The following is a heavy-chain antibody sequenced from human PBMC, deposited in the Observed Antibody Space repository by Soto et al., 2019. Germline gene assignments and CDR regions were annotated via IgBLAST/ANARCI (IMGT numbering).Heavy chain of an antibody. CDR1: GGSISSGGYY. D-gene: IGHD3-10*01. CDR3: ARGARGLLWFGELLNWFDP. Sequence: PLETLSLTCTASGGSISSGGYYWSWIRQHPGKGLEWIGYIYYSGSTYYNPSLKSRVTISVDTSKNQFSLKLSSVTAADTAVYYCARGARGLLWFGELLNWFDPWGQGTLVTVSS. V-gene: IGHV4-31*03. CDR2: IYYSGST. J-gene: IGHJ5*02.